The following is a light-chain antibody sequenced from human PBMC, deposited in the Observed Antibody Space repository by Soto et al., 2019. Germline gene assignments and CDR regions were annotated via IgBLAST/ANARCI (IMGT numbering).Light chain of an antibody. CDR3: CSYAGSSTYV. Sequence: QSVLTQPASVSGSPGQSIAISCTGSSSDVGFYKYVSWYQQHPGKVPKLIIYEGSKRPSGVSDRFSGSKSGNTASLTISGLQAEDEADYYCCSYAGSSTYVFGTGTKLTVL. CDR1: SSDVGFYKY. J-gene: IGLJ1*01. V-gene: IGLV2-23*01. CDR2: EGS.